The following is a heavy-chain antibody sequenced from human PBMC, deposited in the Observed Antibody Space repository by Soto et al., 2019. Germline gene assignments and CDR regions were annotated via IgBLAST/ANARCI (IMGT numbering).Heavy chain of an antibody. V-gene: IGHV3-21*01. CDR3: ARGRFGDSYRFDP. CDR2: ISSSSSYI. J-gene: IGHJ5*02. D-gene: IGHD3-10*01. CDR1: GFTFSSYS. Sequence: EVQLVESGGGLVKPGGSLRLSCAASGFTFSSYSMNWVRQAPGKGLEWVSSISSSSSYIYYADSVKGRFTISRDNAKNSLYLQMNSLRAEDTAVYYCARGRFGDSYRFDPWGQGTLVTVSS.